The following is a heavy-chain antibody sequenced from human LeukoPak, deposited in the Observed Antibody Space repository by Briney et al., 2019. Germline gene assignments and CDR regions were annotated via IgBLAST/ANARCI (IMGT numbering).Heavy chain of an antibody. V-gene: IGHV7-4-1*02. Sequence: ASVKVSCKASGYTFTSYAMNWVRQAPGQGLEWMGWINTNTGNPTYAQGFTGRFVFSLDTSVSTAYLQISSLKAEDTAVYYCARDDVGAFYYYYGMDVWGQGTTVTVSS. CDR1: GYTFTSYA. CDR3: ARDDVGAFYYYYGMDV. CDR2: INTNTGNP. D-gene: IGHD1-26*01. J-gene: IGHJ6*02.